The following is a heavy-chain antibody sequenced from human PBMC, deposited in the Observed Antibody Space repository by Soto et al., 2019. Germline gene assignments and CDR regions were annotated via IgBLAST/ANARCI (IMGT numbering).Heavy chain of an antibody. Sequence: QVQLAESGGGVVQPGRSLRLSCAASGFTFSNYGMHWVRQAPGKGLEWVAVISYDGSNKYYEDSVKGRVTISRDNSKNTLSLQMNSLRPEDTAVYYCARASRISSNEPTFDYWGQGTLVTVSP. J-gene: IGHJ4*02. D-gene: IGHD6-13*01. CDR3: ARASRISSNEPTFDY. CDR2: ISYDGSNK. CDR1: GFTFSNYG. V-gene: IGHV3-30*03.